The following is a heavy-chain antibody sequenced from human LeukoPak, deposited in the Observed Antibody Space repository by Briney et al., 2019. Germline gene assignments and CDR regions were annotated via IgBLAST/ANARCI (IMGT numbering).Heavy chain of an antibody. V-gene: IGHV3-23*01. D-gene: IGHD1-26*01. CDR3: AKCEKWELLFILDY. Sequence: GGSLRLSCAASGFTFSSYAMSWVRQAPGKGLEWVSAISGSGGSTNYADSVKGRFTISRDNSKNTLYLQMNSLRAEDTAVYYCAKCEKWELLFILDYWGQGTLVTVSS. J-gene: IGHJ4*02. CDR1: GFTFSSYA. CDR2: ISGSGGST.